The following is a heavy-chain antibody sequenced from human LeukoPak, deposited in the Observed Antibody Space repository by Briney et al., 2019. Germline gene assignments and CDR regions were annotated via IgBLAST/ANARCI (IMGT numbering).Heavy chain of an antibody. CDR2: IRQDGNDE. D-gene: IGHD5-18*01. Sequence: GGSLRLSCAASGFTFSNYWMSWVRQAPGKGLEWVANIRQDGNDEYYVDSVKGRFTISRDNAKNSLYLQMNSLRAEDTAVYYCAGLDTIMVRDAGYWGQGTLVIVSS. J-gene: IGHJ4*02. CDR1: GFTFSNYW. CDR3: AGLDTIMVRDAGY. V-gene: IGHV3-7*01.